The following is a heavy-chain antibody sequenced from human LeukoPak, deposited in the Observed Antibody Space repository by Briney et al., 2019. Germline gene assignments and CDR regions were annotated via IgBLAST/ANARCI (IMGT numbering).Heavy chain of an antibody. J-gene: IGHJ5*02. CDR1: GGTFSSYA. CDR2: IIPIFGTA. CDR3: ASSIVVVTAMQKKDNWFDP. D-gene: IGHD2-21*02. V-gene: IGHV1-69*05. Sequence: ASVKVSCKASGGTFSSYAISWVRQAPGQGLEWMGGIIPIFGTANYAQKFQGRVTITTDESTSAAYMELSSLRSEDTAVYYCASSIVVVTAMQKKDNWFDPWGQGTLVTVSS.